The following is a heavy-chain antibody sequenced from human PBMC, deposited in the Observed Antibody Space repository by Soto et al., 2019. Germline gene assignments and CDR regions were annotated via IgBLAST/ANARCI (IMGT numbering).Heavy chain of an antibody. CDR3: ATTGYCSSTSCYIAADYYYYGIDV. Sequence: GGSLRLSCAASGFTFSSSDMSWVRQAPGKGLEWVSAISGSGGSTYYADSVKGRFTISRDNSKNTLYLQMNSLRAEYTAVYYCATTGYCSSTSCYIAADYYYYGIDVWGQGPTVTVSS. D-gene: IGHD2-2*02. V-gene: IGHV3-23*01. J-gene: IGHJ6*02. CDR1: GFTFSSSD. CDR2: ISGSGGST.